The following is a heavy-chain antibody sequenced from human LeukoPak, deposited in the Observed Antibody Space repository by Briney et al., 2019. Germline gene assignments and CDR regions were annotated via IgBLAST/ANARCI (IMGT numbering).Heavy chain of an antibody. Sequence: GGSLRLSCAASGFTFSSYSMNWVRQAPGKGLEWVSYISGTSSPRYYADSVKGRFTITRDNAKNSLYLQMNSLRAKDTAAYYCARDVYGDYAIDYWGQGTLVTISS. V-gene: IGHV3-48*04. J-gene: IGHJ4*02. CDR3: ARDVYGDYAIDY. CDR2: ISGTSSPR. D-gene: IGHD4-17*01. CDR1: GFTFSSYS.